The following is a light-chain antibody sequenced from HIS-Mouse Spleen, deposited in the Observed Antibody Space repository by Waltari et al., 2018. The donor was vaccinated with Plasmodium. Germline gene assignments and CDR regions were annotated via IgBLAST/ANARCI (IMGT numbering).Light chain of an antibody. CDR1: ALPTQY. J-gene: IGLJ3*02. Sequence: SSELTQPPSVSVSPGKTARFPCSGDALPTQYAYCYQHKSGQAPVLGIYEDSNRPSGVPERFSGSSSGTMATLTISGAQVEDEADYYCYSTDSSGNHRVFGGGTKLTVL. V-gene: IGLV3-10*01. CDR2: EDS. CDR3: YSTDSSGNHRV.